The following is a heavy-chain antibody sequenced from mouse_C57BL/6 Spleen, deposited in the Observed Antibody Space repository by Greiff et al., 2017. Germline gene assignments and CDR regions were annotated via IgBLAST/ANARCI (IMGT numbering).Heavy chain of an antibody. Sequence: QVQLQQPGAELVRPGSSVKLSCKASGYTFTSYWMDWVKQRPGQGLEWIGNIYPSDSETHYNQKFKDKATLTVDKSSSTAYMQLSSLTSEDSAVYYCARDYGTPFAYGGQGTLVTVSA. CDR3: ARDYGTPFAY. CDR2: IYPSDSET. V-gene: IGHV1-61*01. J-gene: IGHJ3*01. D-gene: IGHD1-1*01. CDR1: GYTFTSYW.